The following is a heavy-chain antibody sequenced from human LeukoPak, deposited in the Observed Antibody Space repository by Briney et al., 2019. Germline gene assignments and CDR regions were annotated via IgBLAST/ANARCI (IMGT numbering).Heavy chain of an antibody. CDR2: IKSKTDGGTT. D-gene: IGHD4-11*01. Sequence: GGSLRLSCAASGFTFSNAWMSWVRQAPGKGLEWVGRIKSKTDGGTTDYAAPVKGRFTISRDDSKNTLYLQMNSLKTEDTAVYYCTSRSSTVNPPGLFDYWGQGTLVTVSS. V-gene: IGHV3-15*01. J-gene: IGHJ4*02. CDR1: GFTFSNAW. CDR3: TSRSSTVNPPGLFDY.